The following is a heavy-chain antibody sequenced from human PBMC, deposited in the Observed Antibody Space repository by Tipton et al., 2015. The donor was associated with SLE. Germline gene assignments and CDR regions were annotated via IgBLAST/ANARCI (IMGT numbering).Heavy chain of an antibody. J-gene: IGHJ4*02. CDR2: ISYSETT. Sequence: TLSLTCTVSGGSISSHYWSWIRQPPRKGLEWFGYISYSETTNYNPSPKSRVTISVDTSKNQFSLKLRSVTAADTAVYYCAGAWQGYCSGGTCYVLDYWGQGTLVTVSS. CDR1: GGSISSHY. CDR3: AGAWQGYCSGGTCYVLDY. D-gene: IGHD2-15*01. V-gene: IGHV4-59*11.